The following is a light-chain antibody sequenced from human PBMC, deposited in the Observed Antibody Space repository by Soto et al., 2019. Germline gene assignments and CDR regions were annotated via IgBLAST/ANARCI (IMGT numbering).Light chain of an antibody. Sequence: ETVLTQSPGTLSLSPGERATLSCRASQSVWSSLLAWYQHKPVQTPRLLIYGASSRATGIPDRFSGSGSGTDFTLTISRLEPEDFAVYYCQQYCSPWTFGQGTKVEIK. V-gene: IGKV3-20*01. J-gene: IGKJ1*01. CDR3: QQYCSPWT. CDR1: QSVWSSL. CDR2: GAS.